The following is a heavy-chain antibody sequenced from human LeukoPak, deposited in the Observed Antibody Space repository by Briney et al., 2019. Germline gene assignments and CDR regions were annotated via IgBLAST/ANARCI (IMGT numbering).Heavy chain of an antibody. D-gene: IGHD3-10*01. Sequence: GGSLRLSCAASGFTFSSYAMSWVRQASGEGLEWVSGISGSGASTYYADSVKGRFIISRDNSKNTLYLQMNSLRAEDTAVYYCARDGPMVRGVISTPGIKYYYYYYMDVWGKGTTVTVSS. CDR1: GFTFSSYA. CDR2: ISGSGAST. CDR3: ARDGPMVRGVISTPGIKYYYYYYMDV. J-gene: IGHJ6*03. V-gene: IGHV3-23*01.